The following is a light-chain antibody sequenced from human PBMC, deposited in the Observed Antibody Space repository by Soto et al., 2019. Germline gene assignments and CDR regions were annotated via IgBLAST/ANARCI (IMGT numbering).Light chain of an antibody. J-gene: IGKJ5*01. V-gene: IGKV2D-29*01. Sequence: DIVLTQTPLSLSVTPGQPASISCKPSQGRLHSDGNPYLYWYLQKPGHPPQLMIYEVSNRFSGVPDRFSGSGSGTDFTLKISRVEAEDVGVYYCMQSIQFPITFGQGTRLEIK. CDR2: EVS. CDR1: QGRLHSDGNPY. CDR3: MQSIQFPIT.